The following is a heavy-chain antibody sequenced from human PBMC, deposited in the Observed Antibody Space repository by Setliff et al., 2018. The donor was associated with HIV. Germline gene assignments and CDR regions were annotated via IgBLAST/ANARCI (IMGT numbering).Heavy chain of an antibody. J-gene: IGHJ2*01. V-gene: IGHV1-69*05. Sequence: SVKVSFKASGGSLNNYAISWVRQAPGQGLEWMGGIIPIFGTTTYAQKFQDRVTITTDESTTTFYMELSSLRSEDTALYFCARDLNDRWLQQYWFFDLWGRGTQVTVSS. CDR1: GGSLNNYA. D-gene: IGHD5-12*01. CDR3: ARDLNDRWLQQYWFFDL. CDR2: IIPIFGTT.